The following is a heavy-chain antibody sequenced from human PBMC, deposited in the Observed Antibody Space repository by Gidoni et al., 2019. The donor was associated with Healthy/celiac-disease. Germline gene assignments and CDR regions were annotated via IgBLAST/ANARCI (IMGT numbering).Heavy chain of an antibody. V-gene: IGHV1-69*01. Sequence: QVQLVQSGAQVKKPGSSVKVSCKASRGTFSSYASSWVRQAPGQGLEWMGGIIPIFGTANYEQKFQGRVTITADESTSTAYMELSSLRSEDTAVYYCARDLLWGPGPLGYWGQGTLVTVSS. CDR2: IIPIFGTA. CDR3: ARDLLWGPGPLGY. CDR1: RGTFSSYA. J-gene: IGHJ4*02. D-gene: IGHD3-10*01.